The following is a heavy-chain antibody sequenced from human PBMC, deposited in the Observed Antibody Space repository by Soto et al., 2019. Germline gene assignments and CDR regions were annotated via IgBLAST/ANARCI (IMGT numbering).Heavy chain of an antibody. V-gene: IGHV1-3*01. CDR1: GYTFTSYA. Sequence: QVQLVQSGAEVKKPGASVKVSCKASGYTFTSYAMHWVRQAPGQRLEWMGWINAGNGNTKYSQKFQGRVTITRDTSASTAYMELSSLRSEDTAVYYCAGGGSHYWYFDLWGRGTLVTVSS. CDR2: INAGNGNT. D-gene: IGHD1-26*01. J-gene: IGHJ2*01. CDR3: AGGGSHYWYFDL.